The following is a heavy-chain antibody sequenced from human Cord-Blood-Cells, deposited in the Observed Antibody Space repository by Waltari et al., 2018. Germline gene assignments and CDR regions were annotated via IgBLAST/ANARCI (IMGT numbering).Heavy chain of an antibody. CDR1: GYTFTGYY. CDR3: ARGLGYCSSTSCYDAFDI. J-gene: IGHJ3*02. D-gene: IGHD2-2*01. CDR2: INPNSGGT. V-gene: IGHV1-2*02. Sequence: QVQLVQSGAEVKKPGASVKVSCTASGYTFTGYYMHWVRQAPGQGLEWMGWINPNSGGTNYAQKFQGRVTMTRDTSISTAYMELSRLRSDDTAVYYCARGLGYCSSTSCYDAFDIWGQGTMVTVSS.